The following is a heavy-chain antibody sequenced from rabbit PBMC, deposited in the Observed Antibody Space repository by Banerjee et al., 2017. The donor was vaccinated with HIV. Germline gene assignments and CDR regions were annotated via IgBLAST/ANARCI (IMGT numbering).Heavy chain of an antibody. J-gene: IGHJ6*01. D-gene: IGHD1-1*01. CDR2: IDPVFGST. CDR1: GFDFSSYG. V-gene: IGHV1S47*01. CDR3: ARRPYTTTSGYYDYAMDL. Sequence: QEQLVESGGGLVQPGGSLKLSCKASGFDFSSYGVSWVRQAPGKGLEWIGYIDPVFGSTYYASWVNGRFTISSHNAQSTVFLQMTSLTAADTATYFCARRPYTTTSGYYDYAMDLWAQAPSSPS.